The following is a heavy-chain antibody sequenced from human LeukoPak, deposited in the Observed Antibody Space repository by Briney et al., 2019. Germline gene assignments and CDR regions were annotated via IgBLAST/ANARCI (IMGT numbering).Heavy chain of an antibody. D-gene: IGHD3-3*01. CDR2: ISGSGDST. CDR3: AKRLSFGVAIGDFDY. CDR1: GFTFSNYA. J-gene: IGHJ4*02. V-gene: IGHV3-23*01. Sequence: GGSLRLSCAASGFTFSNYAMSWVRQAPGKGLEWVSAISGSGDSTYYADSVKGRFTISRDSSMETLYLQMNSLRGEDTATYFCAKRLSFGVAIGDFDYWGQGTLVTVSS.